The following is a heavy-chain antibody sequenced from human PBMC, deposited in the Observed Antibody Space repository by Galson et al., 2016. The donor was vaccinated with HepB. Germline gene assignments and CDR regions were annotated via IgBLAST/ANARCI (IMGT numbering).Heavy chain of an antibody. D-gene: IGHD4-17*01. J-gene: IGHJ4*02. Sequence: CTVSGGSISSSSHHWGWIRQPPGKGLEWIGSIYYSGTTYYNPSLRSRVTISIDTSKNQFSLTLSSVTAADTAVYYCARETSYGDYGYWGQGTLVTVSS. CDR3: ARETSYGDYGY. CDR2: IYYSGTT. V-gene: IGHV4-39*02. CDR1: GGSISSSSHH.